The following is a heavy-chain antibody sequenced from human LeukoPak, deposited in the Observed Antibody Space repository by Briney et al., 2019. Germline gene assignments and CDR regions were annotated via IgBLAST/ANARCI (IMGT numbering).Heavy chain of an antibody. CDR2: IYYSGST. CDR3: ARLQITGTTLVVDY. CDR1: GGSISSYY. V-gene: IGHV4-59*08. Sequence: PSETLSLTCTVSGGSISSYYWSWIRQPPGKGLEWIGYIYYSGSTNYNPSLKSRVTISVDTSKNQFSLKLSSVTAADTAVYYCARLQITGTTLVVDYWGQGTLVTVSS. J-gene: IGHJ4*02. D-gene: IGHD1-7*01.